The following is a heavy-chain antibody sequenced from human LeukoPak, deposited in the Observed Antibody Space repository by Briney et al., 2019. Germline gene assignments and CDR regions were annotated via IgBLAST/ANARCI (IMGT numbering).Heavy chain of an antibody. CDR2: IYYSGST. CDR3: ARRPITAYNFDY. D-gene: IGHD2-2*02. J-gene: IGHJ4*02. V-gene: IGHV4-59*08. CDR1: GGSISTYY. Sequence: PSETLSLTCTVSGGSISTYYWSWLRQPPGKGLEWIGYIYYSGSTSYNPSLKSPVTISIDTSKSQFSLKLSSVTAADTAVYYCARRPITAYNFDYWGQGTLVTVSS.